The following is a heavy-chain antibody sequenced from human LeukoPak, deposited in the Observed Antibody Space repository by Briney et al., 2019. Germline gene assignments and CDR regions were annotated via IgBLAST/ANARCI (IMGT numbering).Heavy chain of an antibody. Sequence: PGGSLRLSCAASGFTFSSYWMSWVRQAPGKGLEWVSVIYSGGSTYYADSVKGRFTISRDNSKNTVYLQMNSLRAEDTAVYYCAKGGSYRSQPYFDYWGQGTPVTVSS. CDR1: GFTFSSYW. J-gene: IGHJ4*02. V-gene: IGHV3-23*03. CDR3: AKGGSYRSQPYFDY. D-gene: IGHD3-16*02. CDR2: IYSGGST.